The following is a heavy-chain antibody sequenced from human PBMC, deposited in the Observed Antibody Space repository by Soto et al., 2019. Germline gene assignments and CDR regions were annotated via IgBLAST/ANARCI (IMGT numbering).Heavy chain of an antibody. CDR1: GFTFNNAW. J-gene: IGHJ4*02. V-gene: IGHV3-15*01. CDR3: ASQYFDF. Sequence: GGSLRLSCAASGFTFNNAWMNWVRQAPGKGLEWVGRIKSKTDGGTIDYTAPVKGRFTISRDDSKNTLYLQINSLKTEDTAVYYCASQYFDFWGQGTLVTVSS. CDR2: IKSKTDGGTI.